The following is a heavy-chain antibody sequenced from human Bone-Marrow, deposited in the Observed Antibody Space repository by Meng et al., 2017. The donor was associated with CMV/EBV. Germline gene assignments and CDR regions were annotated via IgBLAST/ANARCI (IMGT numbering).Heavy chain of an antibody. CDR1: GYTSNSYG. Sequence: QLVQVGEAGKTPRASGKVSCEAFGYTSNSYGISWVRQGPGQGLEWMGWISAYNGNTNYAQKLQGRVTMTTDTSTSTAYMELRSLRSDDTAVYYCARDPPPAWGQGTLVTVSS. V-gene: IGHV1-18*01. J-gene: IGHJ5*02. CDR2: ISAYNGNT. CDR3: ARDPPPA.